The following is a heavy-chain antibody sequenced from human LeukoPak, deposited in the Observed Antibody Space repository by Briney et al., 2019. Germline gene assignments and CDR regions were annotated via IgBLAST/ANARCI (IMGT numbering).Heavy chain of an antibody. J-gene: IGHJ3*02. CDR2: IYYSGTT. D-gene: IGHD3-10*01. V-gene: IGHV4-30-4*01. CDR1: GGSISSGDYY. Sequence: PSETLSLTCTVSGGSISSGDYYWSWIRQPPGKGLGWIGYIYYSGTTYYNPSLKSRVTISVDTSKNQFSLKLSSVTAADTAMYYCVRYSYGSGSFHAFDIWGQGTMVTVSS. CDR3: VRYSYGSGSFHAFDI.